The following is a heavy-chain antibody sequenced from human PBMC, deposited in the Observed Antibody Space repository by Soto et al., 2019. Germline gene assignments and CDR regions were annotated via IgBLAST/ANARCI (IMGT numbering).Heavy chain of an antibody. Sequence: GECLKISCKGSGYSFSSYWIGWVRQMPGKGLEWMGIIYPGDSDTRDSPSFQGQVSMSADKSISTAYLQWSSLKASDTAMYYCARQSSSSWYELRAFDIWGQGTMVTVS. CDR3: ARQSSSSWYELRAFDI. CDR2: IYPGDSDT. J-gene: IGHJ3*02. V-gene: IGHV5-51*01. D-gene: IGHD6-13*01. CDR1: GYSFSSYW.